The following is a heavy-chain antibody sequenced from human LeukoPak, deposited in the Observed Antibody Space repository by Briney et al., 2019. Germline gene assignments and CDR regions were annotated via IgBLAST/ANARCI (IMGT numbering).Heavy chain of an antibody. J-gene: IGHJ4*02. CDR1: GFIFSSYW. CDR3: VRESFSRGDFN. V-gene: IGHV3-7*01. D-gene: IGHD7-27*01. CDR2: IRYDGDEK. Sequence: GGSLRLSCAASGFIFSSYWMTWVRQAPRKGLEWVATIRYDGDEKFYVDSVTGRFTISRDNAKNSLLLHMNSLAAEDTAVYYCVRESFSRGDFNWGQGTLVSVSS.